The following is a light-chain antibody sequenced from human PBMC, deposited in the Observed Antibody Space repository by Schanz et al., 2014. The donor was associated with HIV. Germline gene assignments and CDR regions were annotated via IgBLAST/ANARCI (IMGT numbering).Light chain of an antibody. CDR1: ESVSSN. J-gene: IGKJ4*01. CDR3: HQYSNWPLT. Sequence: EIVMTQSPATLSVSPGERATLSCRASESVSSNFLAWYQQKPGQAPRLVIYGASTRATGIPARFSGSGSGTEFTLTISSLQSEDFAVYYCHQYSNWPLTFGGGTKVDIK. V-gene: IGKV3-15*01. CDR2: GAS.